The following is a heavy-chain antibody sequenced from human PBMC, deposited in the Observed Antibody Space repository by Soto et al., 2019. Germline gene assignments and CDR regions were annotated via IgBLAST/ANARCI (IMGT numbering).Heavy chain of an antibody. Sequence: GGSLRLSCVASGFTFDDYAMHWVRQPPGKGLEWVSGLTWNGGRKGYADSVKGRYTISRDNAKNSLYLQMNSLRVEDTALYYCAKDIELEQRSGMDVWGQGTTVTVSS. CDR2: LTWNGGRK. CDR1: GFTFDDYA. CDR3: AKDIELEQRSGMDV. D-gene: IGHD1-1*01. V-gene: IGHV3-9*01. J-gene: IGHJ6*02.